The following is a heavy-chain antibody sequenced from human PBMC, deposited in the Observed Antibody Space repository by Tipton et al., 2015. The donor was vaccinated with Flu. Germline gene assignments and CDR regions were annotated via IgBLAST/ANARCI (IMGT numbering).Heavy chain of an antibody. J-gene: IGHJ4*02. CDR2: IYSGGST. CDR3: ARDFYDSSGYLGY. CDR1: GFTVSSNY. V-gene: IGHV3-53*01. D-gene: IGHD3-22*01. Sequence: SLRLSCAASGFTVSSNYMSWVRQAPGKGLEWVSVIYSGGSTYYADSVKGRFTISRDNSKNTLYLQMNSLRAGDTAVYYCARDFYDSSGYLGYWGQGTLVTVS.